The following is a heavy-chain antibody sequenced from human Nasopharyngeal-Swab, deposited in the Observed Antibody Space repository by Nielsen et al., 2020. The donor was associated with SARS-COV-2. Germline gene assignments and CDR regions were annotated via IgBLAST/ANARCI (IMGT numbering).Heavy chain of an antibody. CDR1: ALILNNYD. Sequence: GGSLRLSWAAPALILNNYDVAWVRQAPGKGREWLSGINGVGAAYYADSVKGRFTVSRDYSNDTVSLQMDGLRVEDTAVYYCAKAPLSWNDRLDLWGQGTLVTVSS. D-gene: IGHD1-1*01. J-gene: IGHJ5*02. CDR3: AKAPLSWNDRLDL. CDR2: INGVGAA. V-gene: IGHV3-23*01.